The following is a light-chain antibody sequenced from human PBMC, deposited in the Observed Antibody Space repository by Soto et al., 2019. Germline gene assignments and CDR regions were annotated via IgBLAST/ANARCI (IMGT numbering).Light chain of an antibody. J-gene: IGLJ3*02. Sequence: QSVLTQPPSVSAAPGQKVTISCSGSTSNIGKNYVSWYQQLPGTAPKLLIYENNKRPSGIPDRFSGSKSGTSATLGITGLQTGDEAYYYCGTWDSSLSAGVFGGGTKLTVL. V-gene: IGLV1-51*02. CDR1: TSNIGKNY. CDR2: ENN. CDR3: GTWDSSLSAGV.